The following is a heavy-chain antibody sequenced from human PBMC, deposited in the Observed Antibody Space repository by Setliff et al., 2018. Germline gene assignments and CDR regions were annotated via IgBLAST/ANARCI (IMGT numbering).Heavy chain of an antibody. V-gene: IGHV7-4-1*02. J-gene: IGHJ6*03. CDR3: ARGSRFGTIVYRSNYYLDV. Sequence: GASVKVSCKASGDTFTSYAVSWMRQAPGQGLEWMGWININTGKPSYAQGFTGLFVFSLDTSVSTAYPQISRLKADDTAIYYRARGSRFGTIVYRSNYYLDVWGKGTTVTVSS. D-gene: IGHD1-1*01. CDR1: GDTFTSYA. CDR2: ININTGKP.